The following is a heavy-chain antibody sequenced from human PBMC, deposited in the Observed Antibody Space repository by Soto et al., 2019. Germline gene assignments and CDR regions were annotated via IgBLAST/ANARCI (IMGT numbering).Heavy chain of an antibody. CDR2: IFPGDSQS. D-gene: IGHD3-10*01. CDR1: GYRFTAYW. J-gene: IGHJ6*02. V-gene: IGHV5-51*01. Sequence: GESLKISCKGSGYRFTAYWIAWVRQMPGKGLEWMGIIFPGDSQSRYSPSFQGQVTISVDKSINTAYLQWSSLKASDTAIYYCTSGAFGYYGMDVWGQGTTVTVSS. CDR3: TSGAFGYYGMDV.